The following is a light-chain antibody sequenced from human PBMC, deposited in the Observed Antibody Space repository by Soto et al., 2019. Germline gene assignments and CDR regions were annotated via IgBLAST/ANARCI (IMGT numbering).Light chain of an antibody. Sequence: QSALTQPRSVSGSPGQSVTISCTGTSSDVGGYKYVSWYQQHPGKAPKLMIYDVNKRPSGVPDRFSGSKSGNTASLTISGLQAEDEADYYCCSYAGSSLYVFGTGTKVTVL. J-gene: IGLJ1*01. CDR1: SSDVGGYKY. V-gene: IGLV2-11*01. CDR2: DVN. CDR3: CSYAGSSLYV.